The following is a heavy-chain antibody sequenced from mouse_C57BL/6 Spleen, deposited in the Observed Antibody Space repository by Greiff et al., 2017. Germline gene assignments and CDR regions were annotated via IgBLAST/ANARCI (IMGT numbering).Heavy chain of an antibody. Sequence: EVKLMESGGGLVKPGGSLKLSCAASGFTFSDYGMHWVRQAPEKGLEWVAYISSGSSTIYYADTVKGRFTISRDNAKNTLFLQMTSLRSEDTAMYYCARMADWDEAYWGQGTLVTVSA. CDR1: GFTFSDYG. CDR2: ISSGSSTI. J-gene: IGHJ3*01. CDR3: ARMADWDEAY. D-gene: IGHD4-1*01. V-gene: IGHV5-17*01.